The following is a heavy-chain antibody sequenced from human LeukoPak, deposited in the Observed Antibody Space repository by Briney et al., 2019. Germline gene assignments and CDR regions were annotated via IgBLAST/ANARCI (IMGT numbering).Heavy chain of an antibody. CDR2: ISSSGSTI. D-gene: IGHD3-10*02. V-gene: IGHV3-48*04. Sequence: GGSLRLSCAASGFTFNTYGMSWVRQAPGKGLEWVSGISSSGSTIYYADSVKGRFTISRDNAKNSLYLQMNSLRAEDTAVYYCAELGITMIGGVWGKGTTVTISS. CDR3: AELGITMIGGV. CDR1: GFTFNTYG. J-gene: IGHJ6*04.